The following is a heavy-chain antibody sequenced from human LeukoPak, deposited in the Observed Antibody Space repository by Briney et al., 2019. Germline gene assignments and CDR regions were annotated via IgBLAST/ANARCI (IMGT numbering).Heavy chain of an antibody. Sequence: GGSLRLSCAAPGFSFSIHDMTWVRQAPGKGLEWVSTISNSDNSTYYADSVKGRFTFSRDNSKNTLYLQMNSLRAEDTAVYYCVRGPSGYHNTGGQGTLVTVSS. CDR1: GFSFSIHD. V-gene: IGHV3-23*01. J-gene: IGHJ4*02. D-gene: IGHD5-12*01. CDR2: ISNSDNST. CDR3: VRGPSGYHNT.